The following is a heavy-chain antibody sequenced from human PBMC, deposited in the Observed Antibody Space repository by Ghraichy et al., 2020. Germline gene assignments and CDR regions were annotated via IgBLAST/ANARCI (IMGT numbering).Heavy chain of an antibody. V-gene: IGHV4-34*01. Sequence: SETLSLTCAVYGGSFSGYYWSWIRQPPGKGLEWIGEINHSGSTNYNPSLKSRVTISVDTSKNQFSLKLSSVTAADTAVYYCASTSVAGTSRQKKAKYYFDYWGQGTLVTVSS. CDR3: ASTSVAGTSRQKKAKYYFDY. D-gene: IGHD6-19*01. J-gene: IGHJ4*02. CDR1: GGSFSGYY. CDR2: INHSGST.